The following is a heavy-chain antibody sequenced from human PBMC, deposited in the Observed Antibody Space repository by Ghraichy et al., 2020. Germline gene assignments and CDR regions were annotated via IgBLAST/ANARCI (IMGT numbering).Heavy chain of an antibody. V-gene: IGHV4-59*01. J-gene: IGHJ4*02. CDR3: ARGLLGATTPVDY. CDR1: GGSISSNY. Sequence: SETLSLTCTVSGGSISSNYWSWIRQPPGKGLEWIGYIYYSGSTNYNPSLKSRVTMSIDTSKNQFSLKVSSVTAADTAVDYCARGLLGATTPVDYWGQGTLVTVSS. D-gene: IGHD1-26*01. CDR2: IYYSGST.